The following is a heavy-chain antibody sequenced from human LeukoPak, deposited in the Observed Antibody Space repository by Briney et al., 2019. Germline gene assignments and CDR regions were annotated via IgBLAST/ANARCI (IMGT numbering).Heavy chain of an antibody. CDR2: ISYSGST. D-gene: IGHD5-24*01. CDR3: TRDRRDGYNYVDY. Sequence: SETLSLTCTVSGGSISDYYWSWIRQPPGKGLEWIGYISYSGSTDYNPSLKSRVTISVDTSKNQFSLKLNSVPPADTAIYYCTRDRRDGYNYVDYWGQGTLVTVSS. CDR1: GGSISDYY. J-gene: IGHJ4*02. V-gene: IGHV4-59*01.